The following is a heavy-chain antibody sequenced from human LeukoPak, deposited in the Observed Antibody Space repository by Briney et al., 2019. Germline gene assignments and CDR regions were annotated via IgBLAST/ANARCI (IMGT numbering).Heavy chain of an antibody. D-gene: IGHD2-2*01. CDR1: GFSFSDYW. V-gene: IGHV3-7*01. J-gene: IGHJ4*02. CDR2: IKEDGSDK. CDR3: ARVQVPVPTVFDYFDY. Sequence: LPGGSLTLSCAASGFSFSDYWMRWVRQAPGKGLEWVANIKEDGSDKYYADSVKGRFTVSRDNAMNLLYLQMNSLRAEDTAVYFCARVQVPVPTVFDYFDYWGQGTLVTVSS.